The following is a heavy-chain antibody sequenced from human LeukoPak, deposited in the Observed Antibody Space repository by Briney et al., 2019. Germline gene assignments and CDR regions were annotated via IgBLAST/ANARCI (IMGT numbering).Heavy chain of an antibody. D-gene: IGHD2-15*01. J-gene: IGHJ4*02. CDR1: GFTFSNYW. CDR3: AKDKKSEESSKIDY. CDR2: INRDGSTT. Sequence: GGSLLLSCAAAGFTFSNYWVHWVRPAPGKGLVWVSGINRDGSTTNYAASVRGGLTVYRDNARNTLNLQMDRRRAGNTAVYYCAKDKKSEESSKIDYWGQGTLVTVSS. V-gene: IGHV3-74*01.